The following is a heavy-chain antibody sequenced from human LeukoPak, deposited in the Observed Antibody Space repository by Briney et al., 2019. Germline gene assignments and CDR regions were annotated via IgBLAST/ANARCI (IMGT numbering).Heavy chain of an antibody. J-gene: IGHJ6*02. CDR2: IIPIFGTA. Sequence: SVKVSCKASGGTFSSYAISWVRQAPGQGLEWMGGIIPIFGTANYAQKFQGRVTITADESTSTAYMELSSLRSEDTAVYYCATVTSVVGFQRHHYYYYGMDVWGQGTTVTVSS. V-gene: IGHV1-69*13. D-gene: IGHD4-23*01. CDR1: GGTFSSYA. CDR3: ATVTSVVGFQRHHYYYYGMDV.